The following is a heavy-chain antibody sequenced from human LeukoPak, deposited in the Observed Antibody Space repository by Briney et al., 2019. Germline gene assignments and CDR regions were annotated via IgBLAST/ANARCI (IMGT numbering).Heavy chain of an antibody. CDR3: ARGVSKGRYDFWSGYYDNWFDP. V-gene: IGHV4-31*03. Sequence: PSETLSLTCTVSGGSISSGGYYWSWIRQHPGKGLEWIGYIYYSGSTYYNPPLKSRVTISVDTSKNQFSLKLSSVTAADTAVYYCARGVSKGRYDFWSGYYDNWFDPWGQGTLVTVSS. CDR1: GGSISSGGYY. J-gene: IGHJ5*02. CDR2: IYYSGST. D-gene: IGHD3-3*01.